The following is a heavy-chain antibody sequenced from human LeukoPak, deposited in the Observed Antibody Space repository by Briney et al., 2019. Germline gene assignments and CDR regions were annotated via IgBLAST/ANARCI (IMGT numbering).Heavy chain of an antibody. CDR2: INHSGST. Sequence: KTSETLSLTCAVYGGSFSGYYWSWIRQPPGKGLEWIGEINHSGSTNYNPSLKSRVTISVDTSKNQFSLKLSSVTAADTAVYYCARGQGYCSGGSCYFDYWGQGTLVTVSS. CDR1: GGSFSGYY. D-gene: IGHD2-15*01. CDR3: ARGQGYCSGGSCYFDY. J-gene: IGHJ4*02. V-gene: IGHV4-34*01.